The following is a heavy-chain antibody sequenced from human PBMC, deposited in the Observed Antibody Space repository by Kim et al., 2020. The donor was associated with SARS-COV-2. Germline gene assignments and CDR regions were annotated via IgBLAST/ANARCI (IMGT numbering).Heavy chain of an antibody. D-gene: IGHD3-9*01. CDR1: GGSFSGYY. Sequence: SETLSLTCAVYGGSFSGYYWSWIRQPPGKGLEWIGEINHSGSTNYNPSLKSRVTISVDTSKNQFSLKLSSVTAADTAVYYCARGLGDILTGYYFDYWGQGTLVTVSS. V-gene: IGHV4-34*01. CDR2: INHSGST. J-gene: IGHJ4*02. CDR3: ARGLGDILTGYYFDY.